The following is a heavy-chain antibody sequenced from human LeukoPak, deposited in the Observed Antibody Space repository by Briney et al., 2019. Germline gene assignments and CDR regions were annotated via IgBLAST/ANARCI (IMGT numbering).Heavy chain of an antibody. CDR1: GGSISSYY. D-gene: IGHD3-10*01. J-gene: IGHJ4*02. V-gene: IGHV4-59*01. CDR3: ARGLYYGSGSYYFDY. Sequence: PSETLSLTCTVSGGSISSYYWSWIRQPPGKGLEWIGYIYYSGSTNHNPSLKSRVTISVDTSKNQFSLKLSSVTAADTAVYYCARGLYYGSGSYYFDYWGQGTLVTVSS. CDR2: IYYSGST.